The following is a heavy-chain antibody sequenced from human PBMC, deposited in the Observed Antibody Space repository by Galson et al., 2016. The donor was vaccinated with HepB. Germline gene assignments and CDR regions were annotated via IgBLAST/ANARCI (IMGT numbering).Heavy chain of an antibody. CDR3: AHRQEYYYDGTGAFDY. Sequence: PALVKPTQTLTLTCTFSGFSLSTSGVGGVGVAWIRQPPGKALVWLALIYWDDDKRYGASRQSRLTISKDTSKKQGVLTMTNLDPADTGTYFCAHRQEYYYDGTGAFDYWGQGTPVTVSS. V-gene: IGHV2-5*05. CDR2: IYWDDDK. CDR1: GFSLSTSGVGGVG. J-gene: IGHJ4*02. D-gene: IGHD3-22*01.